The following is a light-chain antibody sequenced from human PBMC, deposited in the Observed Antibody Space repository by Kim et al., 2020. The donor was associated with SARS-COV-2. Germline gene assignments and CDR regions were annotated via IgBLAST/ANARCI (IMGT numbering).Light chain of an antibody. J-gene: IGKJ2*01. CDR3: QESYRFPYT. V-gene: IGKV1-39*01. CDR1: QNIASH. CDR2: AAS. Sequence: DIQMAQSPPSLSASVGDRVTITCRARQNIASHSNWYQQKPGKAPRLLIYAASSLQSGVPSRFSGSGSGTDFSLAISSVQPEDFAIYYCQESYRFPYTFGQGTKLEI.